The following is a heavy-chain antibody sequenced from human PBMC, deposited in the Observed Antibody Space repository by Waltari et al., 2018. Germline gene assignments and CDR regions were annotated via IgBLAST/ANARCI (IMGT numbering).Heavy chain of an antibody. D-gene: IGHD1-1*01. J-gene: IGHJ2*01. CDR1: GGTFSSYG. V-gene: IGHV1-69*04. Sequence: QVQLVQSGAEVKKPGSSVKVSCKTAGGTFSSYGISWGRQAPGQGLEWVGRIIPLLGVTNYAQQLLDRVTMTADKSTNTAYMELSSLRSEDTAVYYCARDVVDSNYWEGYFDLWGRGTLVAVSS. CDR3: ARDVVDSNYWEGYFDL. CDR2: IIPLLGVT.